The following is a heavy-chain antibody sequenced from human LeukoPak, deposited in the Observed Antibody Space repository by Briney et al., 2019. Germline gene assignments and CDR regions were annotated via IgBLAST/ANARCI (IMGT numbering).Heavy chain of an antibody. J-gene: IGHJ6*03. CDR3: ARVDSSGYYFYYYYMDV. D-gene: IGHD3-22*01. Sequence: SETLSLTCTVSGGSISSYYWSWIRQPPGKGLEWIGYTYTSGSTNYNPSLKSRVTISVDTSKNQFSLKLSSVTAADTAVYYCARVDSSGYYFYYYYMDVWGKGTTVTVSS. CDR2: TYTSGST. CDR1: GGSISSYY. V-gene: IGHV4-4*09.